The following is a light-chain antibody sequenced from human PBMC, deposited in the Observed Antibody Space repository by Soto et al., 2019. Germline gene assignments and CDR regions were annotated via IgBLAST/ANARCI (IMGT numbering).Light chain of an antibody. CDR3: QQSYRSPRT. J-gene: IGKJ1*01. CDR1: QSISIY. V-gene: IGKV1-39*01. CDR2: AAS. Sequence: DIQMTQSPSSLSASLGDRLTLPCRASQSISIYLNWYQQKPGKAPKLLSYAASRLQSGVPSRFSGSASGTDFTLTSSSLKPEDFATYYCQQSYRSPRTFGQGTKVDI.